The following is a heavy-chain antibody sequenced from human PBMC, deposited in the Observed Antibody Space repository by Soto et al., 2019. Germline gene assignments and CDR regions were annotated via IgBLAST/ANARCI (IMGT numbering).Heavy chain of an antibody. Sequence: QVQLVQSGPEVKKPGASVKVSCKASGYSFTNYGISWVRQAPGHGLEWVGWINPHRATTVYAQEFQGRVTMTTDTSTTTAYMELRSLTSDDTAVYYCARGLDSGWHNNWFDPWGQGTLVTVSS. V-gene: IGHV1-18*04. CDR2: INPHRATT. J-gene: IGHJ5*02. CDR3: ARGLDSGWHNNWFDP. D-gene: IGHD6-19*01. CDR1: GYSFTNYG.